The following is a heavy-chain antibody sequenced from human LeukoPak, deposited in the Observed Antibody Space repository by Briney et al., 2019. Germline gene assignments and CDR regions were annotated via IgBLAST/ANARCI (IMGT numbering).Heavy chain of an antibody. Sequence: ASVKVSCKASGGTFSSYAISWVRQAPGRGLEWMGRIIPILGIANYAQKFQGRVTMTTDTSTSTAYMELRSLRSDDTAVYYCARDRPDSSSSRSYYYYGMDVWGQGTTVTVSS. CDR3: ARDRPDSSSSRSYYYYGMDV. V-gene: IGHV1-69*04. CDR2: IIPILGIA. D-gene: IGHD6-6*01. CDR1: GGTFSSYA. J-gene: IGHJ6*02.